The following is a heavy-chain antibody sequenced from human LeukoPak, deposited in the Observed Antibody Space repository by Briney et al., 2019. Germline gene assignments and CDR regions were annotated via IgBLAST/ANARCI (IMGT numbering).Heavy chain of an antibody. J-gene: IGHJ5*02. CDR1: GFTFSSYA. V-gene: IGHV3-30-3*01. CDR3: ARESRWFDP. Sequence: GGSLRLSCAASGFTFSSYAMHWVRQAPGKGLEWVAVISYDGSNKYYADSVKGRFTISRDNSKNTLYLQMNSLRAEDTAVYYCARESRWFDPWGQGTLVTVSS. CDR2: ISYDGSNK.